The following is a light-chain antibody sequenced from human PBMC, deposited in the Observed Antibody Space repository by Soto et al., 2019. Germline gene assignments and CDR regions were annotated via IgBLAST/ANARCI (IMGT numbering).Light chain of an antibody. CDR3: QQKYNTHSFT. CDR2: AAS. V-gene: IGKV1-39*01. CDR1: PSISSY. Sequence: DIQMTPSPSSLSASVGDRVTITCRASPSISSYLNWYQQKPGKAPKLLICAASSLQRGVPSRFSGSGSVTDFAITISSLQPEDVATYYCQQKYNTHSFTFGPGTNVDI. J-gene: IGKJ3*01.